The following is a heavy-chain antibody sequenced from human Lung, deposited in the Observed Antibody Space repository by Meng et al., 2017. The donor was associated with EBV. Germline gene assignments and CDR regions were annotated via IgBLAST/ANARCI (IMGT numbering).Heavy chain of an antibody. V-gene: IGHV3-74*01. D-gene: IGHD6-25*01. CDR3: SRDLAGSDDD. J-gene: IGHJ4*02. Sequence: EVEVVESGGALVQPGGSLRLSCAASGFTFSRYWMHWVRQAPGKGLIWVSRSNENGRITDYADSVKGRFTISRDNTKNILYLQMNSLRVEDTAVYFCSRDLAGSDDDWGQGTLVTVSS. CDR2: SNENGRIT. CDR1: GFTFSRYW.